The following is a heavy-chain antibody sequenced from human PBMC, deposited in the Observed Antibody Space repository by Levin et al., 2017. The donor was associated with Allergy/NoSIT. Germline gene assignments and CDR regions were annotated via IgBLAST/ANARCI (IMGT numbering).Heavy chain of an antibody. V-gene: IGHV2-5*02. D-gene: IGHD3-22*01. J-gene: IGHJ3*02. CDR2: IYWDDDK. Sequence: SGPTLVKPTQTLTLTCTFSGFSLSTRGVGVGWIRQPPGKALEWLALIYWDDDKRYSSSLKSRLTITKDTSKNQVVLIMTNMDPVDTATYYCVHRPSDSIAYGFDSWGQGTMVTVSS. CDR3: VHRPSDSIAYGFDS. CDR1: GFSLSTRGVG.